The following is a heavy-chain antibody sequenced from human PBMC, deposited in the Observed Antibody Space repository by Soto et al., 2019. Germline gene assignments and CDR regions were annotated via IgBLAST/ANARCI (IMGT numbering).Heavy chain of an antibody. V-gene: IGHV1-2*02. CDR1: GYTFTDYY. CDR2: INPNSGTT. J-gene: IGHJ6*02. D-gene: IGHD3-10*01. CDR3: ARVPRGVYYGMDV. Sequence: QVQLVQSGAEVKKPGASVKVSCKASGYTFTDYYMHWVRQAPGQRLEWMGWINPNSGTTNYAQKLQGGVTMTRDTSITTVYIEVSRLRSDDTAVYYCARVPRGVYYGMDVWGQGTTVTVSS.